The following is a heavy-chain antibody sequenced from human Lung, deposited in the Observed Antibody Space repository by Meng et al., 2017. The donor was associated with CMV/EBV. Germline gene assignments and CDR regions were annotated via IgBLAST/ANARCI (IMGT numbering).Heavy chain of an antibody. CDR3: TREGFDY. CDR2: IKTSTGDT. J-gene: IGHJ4*02. V-gene: IGHV1-2*06. Sequence: QAQLVQPGVEVKKPGTSVKLSCKTSGYTFNDYWIHWVRQAPGQGLEWMGRIKTSTGDTSYAQKFRGRLTVTRDTPISTVYMEVNSLTSDDTAVYYCTREGFDYWGQGALVTVSS. CDR1: GYTFNDYW.